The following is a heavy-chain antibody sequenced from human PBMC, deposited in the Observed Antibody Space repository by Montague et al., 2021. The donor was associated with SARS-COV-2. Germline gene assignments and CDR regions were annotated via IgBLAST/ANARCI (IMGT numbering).Heavy chain of an antibody. V-gene: IGHV3-11*03. CDR2: ISTRSTYT. CDR1: VFTFSDCY. D-gene: IGHD3-10*01. J-gene: IGHJ6*02. CDR3: ASFTMVRGAPGYGMDV. Sequence: SLRLSCAASVFTFSDCYMTWIRQAPGKGLEWLSYISTRSTYTHYSDSVKVLFTISRDDAKNSLYLQMNSLRAEDTAVYYCASFTMVRGAPGYGMDVWGQGTTVTVSS.